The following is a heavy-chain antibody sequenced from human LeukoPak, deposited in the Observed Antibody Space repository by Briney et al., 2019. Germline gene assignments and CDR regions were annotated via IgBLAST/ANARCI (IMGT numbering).Heavy chain of an antibody. CDR1: GFPLSSYA. D-gene: IGHD1-20*01. V-gene: IGHV3-20*04. J-gene: IGHJ6*03. Sequence: PGGSLRLSCVVSGFPLSSYAMSWVRRSPGKGLEWVSGINWNGGSTGYADSVKGRFTISRDNAKNSLYLQMNSLRAEDTALYYCAREVNITGTTSYYYYMDVWGKGTTVTVSS. CDR2: INWNGGST. CDR3: AREVNITGTTSYYYYMDV.